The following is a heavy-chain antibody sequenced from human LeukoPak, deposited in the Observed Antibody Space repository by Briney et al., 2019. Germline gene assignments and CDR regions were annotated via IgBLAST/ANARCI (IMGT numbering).Heavy chain of an antibody. J-gene: IGHJ3*02. CDR1: GDSVSSNSAG. CDR2: TYYRSKWYN. V-gene: IGHV6-1*01. D-gene: IGHD1-1*01. CDR3: ARLSTGTTHGFGAFDI. Sequence: SQTLSLTCAISGDSVSSNSAGWNWIRQSPSRGLEWLGRTYYRSKWYNDYAVSVKSRITINPDTSKNQFSLQLNSVTPEDTAVYYCARLSTGTTHGFGAFDIWGQGTMVTVSS.